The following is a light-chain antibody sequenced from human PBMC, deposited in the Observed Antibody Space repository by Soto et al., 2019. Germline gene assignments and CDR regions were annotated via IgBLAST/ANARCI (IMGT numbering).Light chain of an antibody. CDR1: SNDVGYYDY. CDR2: EVN. V-gene: IGLV2-8*01. J-gene: IGLJ1*01. Sequence: QSVLTQPPSASGSPGQSVTISYTGTSNDVGYYDYVSWYQQYPGKAPKLMIYEVNKRPSGVPDRFSGSKSGNTAFLTVSGLRAEDEAEYHCSSYAGGNNFVFGTGTKVTVL. CDR3: SSYAGGNNFV.